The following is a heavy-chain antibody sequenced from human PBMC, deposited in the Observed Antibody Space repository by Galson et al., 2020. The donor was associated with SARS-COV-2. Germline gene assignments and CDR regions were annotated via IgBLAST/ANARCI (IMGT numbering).Heavy chain of an antibody. Sequence: SGPTLVKPTKTLTLTCTFSGFSLSTTGVGVGWIRQPPGKALEWLALLYWDGDRRYRPSLKSRLTIAKDTSKHQVVLTLTNMDPVDTATYCGADRGQSGGYSYDHWGQGTLVTVSS. J-gene: IGHJ4*02. D-gene: IGHD3-10*01. CDR2: LYWDGDR. V-gene: IGHV2-5*02. CDR1: GFSLSTTGVG. CDR3: ADRGQSGGYSYDH.